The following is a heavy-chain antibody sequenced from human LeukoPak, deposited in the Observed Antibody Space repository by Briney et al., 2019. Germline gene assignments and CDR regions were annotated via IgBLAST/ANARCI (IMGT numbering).Heavy chain of an antibody. Sequence: GGSLRLSCAASGFTFDDYAMHWVRQAPEKGLEWVSLISWDGGSTYYADSVKGRFTISRDNSKNSLYLQMNSLRAEDTALYYCAKASGGFGEDNAFDIWGQGTMVTVSS. CDR2: ISWDGGST. D-gene: IGHD3-10*01. CDR3: AKASGGFGEDNAFDI. V-gene: IGHV3-43D*03. J-gene: IGHJ3*02. CDR1: GFTFDDYA.